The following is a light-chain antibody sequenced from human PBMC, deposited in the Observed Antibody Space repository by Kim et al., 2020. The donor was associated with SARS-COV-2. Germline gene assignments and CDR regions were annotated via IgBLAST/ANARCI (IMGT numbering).Light chain of an antibody. V-gene: IGKV1-5*01. CDR3: HHYSSYSPPWT. CDR1: QSIGSW. Sequence: DIQMTQSPSTLSASVGDRVTITCRASQSIGSWLAWYQQKPGKAPKLLIYDASNLESGVPSRFSGSGSGTEFTLTISSLQPDDFAAYYCHHYSSYSPPWTFGQGTKVDIK. CDR2: DAS. J-gene: IGKJ1*01.